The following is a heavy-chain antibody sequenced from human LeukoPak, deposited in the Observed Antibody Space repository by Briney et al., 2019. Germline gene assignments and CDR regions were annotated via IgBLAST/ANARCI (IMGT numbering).Heavy chain of an antibody. CDR1: GFTFSNYA. V-gene: IGHV3-23*01. Sequence: QPGGSLRLSCAASGFTFSNYAMSWVRQGPGKGLEWVSGISGSGGTTYYADSVKGRFTISRDNSKNTLYLQLNSLRTEDTAVYYCAKEGTWDGNYWGQGALVTVSS. CDR3: AKEGTWDGNY. CDR2: ISGSGGTT. J-gene: IGHJ4*02. D-gene: IGHD1-26*01.